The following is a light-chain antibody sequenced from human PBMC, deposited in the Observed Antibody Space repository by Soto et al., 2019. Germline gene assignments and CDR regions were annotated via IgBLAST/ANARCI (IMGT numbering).Light chain of an antibody. CDR2: DVN. Sequence: QSVLTQPASVSGSPGQWITISCAGTSSDVGGYNYVSWYQQHPGKVPRLIISDVNKRPSGVSDRFSGSKSGNTASLTISGLQAEDEADYYCASFTRSVTVVFGGGTKVTVL. CDR3: ASFTRSVTVV. V-gene: IGLV2-14*03. J-gene: IGLJ2*01. CDR1: SSDVGGYNY.